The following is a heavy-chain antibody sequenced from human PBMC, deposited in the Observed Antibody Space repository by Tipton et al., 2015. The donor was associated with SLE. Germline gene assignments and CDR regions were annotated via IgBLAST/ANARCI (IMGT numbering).Heavy chain of an antibody. J-gene: IGHJ4*02. CDR3: ARQLGWGDPFAFDY. D-gene: IGHD2-21*02. Sequence: GLVKPSETLSLTCTVSDDSISGYYWSWIRQPPGKGLEWIGYIGHRWSTNYNPSLNSRVTMSIDTSKNHFSLNLTSVTAADTAVYYCARQLGWGDPFAFDYWGQGTLVTVSP. CDR2: IGHRWST. V-gene: IGHV4-59*08. CDR1: DDSISGYY.